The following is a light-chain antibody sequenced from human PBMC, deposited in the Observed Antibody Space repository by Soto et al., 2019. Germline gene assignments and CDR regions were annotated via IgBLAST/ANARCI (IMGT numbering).Light chain of an antibody. J-gene: IGKJ2*01. CDR2: DAS. CDR1: QGIRSL. CDR3: LQGSSWPLT. V-gene: IGKV3-11*01. Sequence: EIVLTQSPASLSLSPGGRATLSCRASQGIRSLLAWYQQKPGQAPRLLIYDASTRATDIPARFSGSGSGTDFTLTISSLEPADYAIYYCLQGSSWPLTFGQGTKLEIK.